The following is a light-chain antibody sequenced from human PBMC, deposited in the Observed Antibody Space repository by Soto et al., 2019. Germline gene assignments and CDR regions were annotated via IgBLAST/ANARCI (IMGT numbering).Light chain of an antibody. J-gene: IGKJ1*01. CDR3: QHYNHWLWT. CDR1: QSVSNY. Sequence: ENVLTQSPATLSLSPGERATLSCRASQSVSNYVAWYQQKPGQAPRLLIYDASSRATGVPDRFSGSGSGTDFTLTISRLEPEDFAVYYCQHYNHWLWTFGQGTKVDIK. CDR2: DAS. V-gene: IGKV3-11*01.